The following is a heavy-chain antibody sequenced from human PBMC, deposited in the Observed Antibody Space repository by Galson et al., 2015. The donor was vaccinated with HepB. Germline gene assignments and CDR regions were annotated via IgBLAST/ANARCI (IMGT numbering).Heavy chain of an antibody. Sequence: SLRLSCAASGFTFSSYGMHWVRQAPGKGLQWVTVIWHDGNSKNYIDSVKGRFNISRDNSKNIVYLQMNSLRVEDTAVYYCAREVIAVATADAFDIWGQGTMVTVSS. J-gene: IGHJ3*02. CDR2: IWHDGNSK. CDR1: GFTFSSYG. V-gene: IGHV3-33*01. D-gene: IGHD6-13*01. CDR3: AREVIAVATADAFDI.